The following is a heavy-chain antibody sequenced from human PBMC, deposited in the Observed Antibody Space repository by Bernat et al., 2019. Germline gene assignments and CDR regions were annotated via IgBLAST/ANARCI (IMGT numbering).Heavy chain of an antibody. D-gene: IGHD5-18*01. CDR3: ARGLYSYGPNWFDP. CDR2: INHSGST. CDR1: GGSFSGYY. V-gene: IGHV4-34*01. Sequence: QLQLQESGPGLVKPSETLSLTCTVYGGSFSGYYWSWIRQPPGKGLEWIGEINHSGSTNYNPSLKSRVTISVDTSKNQFSLKLSSVTAADTAVYYCARGLYSYGPNWFDPWGQGTLVTVSS. J-gene: IGHJ5*02.